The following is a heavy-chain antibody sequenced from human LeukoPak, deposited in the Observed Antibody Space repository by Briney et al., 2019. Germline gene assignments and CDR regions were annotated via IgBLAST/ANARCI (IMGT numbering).Heavy chain of an antibody. CDR2: IDWDDDK. V-gene: IGHV2-70*11. CDR3: ARILSGSGWAIDY. D-gene: IGHD6-19*01. Sequence: ESGPTLVNPTQTLTLTCTVSGFSLSATAMCVSWIRQPAGKALEWLARIDWDDDKYYSTSLKTRLTISKDTSKNQVVLTMTNMDPVDTATYYCARILSGSGWAIDYWGQGTLVAVTS. CDR1: GFSLSATAMC. J-gene: IGHJ4*02.